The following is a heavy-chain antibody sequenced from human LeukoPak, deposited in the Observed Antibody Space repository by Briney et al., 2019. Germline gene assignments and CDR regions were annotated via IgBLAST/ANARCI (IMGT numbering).Heavy chain of an antibody. J-gene: IGHJ5*02. CDR1: GFTFSSYA. Sequence: GGSLRLSCAASGFTFSSYAMSWVRQAPGKGLEWVSAISGSGGSTYYADSVKGRFTISRDNSKNTLYLQMNSLRAEDTAVYYCAFRIWFGELYAWGQGTLVTVSS. D-gene: IGHD3-10*01. CDR3: AFRIWFGELYA. V-gene: IGHV3-23*01. CDR2: ISGSGGST.